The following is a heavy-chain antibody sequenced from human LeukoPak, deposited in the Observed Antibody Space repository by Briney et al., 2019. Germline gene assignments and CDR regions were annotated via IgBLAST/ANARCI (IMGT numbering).Heavy chain of an antibody. D-gene: IGHD3-22*01. V-gene: IGHV2-5*02. Sequence: SGPTLVKPTQTLTLTCTFSGFSLSTSGVGAGWIRQPPGKALEWLALIYWDDDKRYSPSLKSRLTITKDTSKNQVVLTMTNMDPVDTATYYCAHLYYYDSSGYYPFDYWGQGTLVTVSS. CDR3: AHLYYYDSSGYYPFDY. CDR2: IYWDDDK. CDR1: GFSLSTSGVG. J-gene: IGHJ4*02.